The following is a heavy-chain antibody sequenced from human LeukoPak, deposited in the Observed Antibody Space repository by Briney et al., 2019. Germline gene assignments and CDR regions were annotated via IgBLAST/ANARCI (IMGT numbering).Heavy chain of an antibody. V-gene: IGHV3-48*01. J-gene: IGHJ3*02. CDR2: ISSSSSTI. D-gene: IGHD4-23*01. Sequence: GGSLRLSCAASGFTFSSCSMNWVRQAPGKGLEWVSSISSSSSTIYYADSVKGRFTISRDNAKNSLYLQMNSLRAEDTAVYYCARDYGGKKVDDAFDIWGQGTMVTVSS. CDR1: GFTFSSCS. CDR3: ARDYGGKKVDDAFDI.